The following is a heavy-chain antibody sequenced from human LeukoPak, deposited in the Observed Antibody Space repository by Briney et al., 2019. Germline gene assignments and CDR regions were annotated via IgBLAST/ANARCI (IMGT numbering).Heavy chain of an antibody. D-gene: IGHD2-2*02. Sequence: ASVNVSCKSSGGTFSSYAINWARQAPGQGLEWMGGIIPIFGTAKYAQKFQGRVTITADESTSTAYMELSSLRSEDTAVYYCARGVVVVSGGILGWFDTWGQGTLVTVSS. J-gene: IGHJ5*02. CDR3: ARGVVVVSGGILGWFDT. V-gene: IGHV1-69*13. CDR1: GGTFSSYA. CDR2: IIPIFGTA.